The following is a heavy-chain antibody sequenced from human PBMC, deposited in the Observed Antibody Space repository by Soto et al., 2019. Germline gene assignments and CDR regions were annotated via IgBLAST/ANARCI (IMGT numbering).Heavy chain of an antibody. J-gene: IGHJ4*02. Sequence: EVQLVESGGGLVKPGESLRLSCAASGFTFSTYTMNWVRQAPGKGLEWVSSITSSSTYIFHADSLEGRFTVSRDNAKNSLYLQMNSLRAEDTAVYYCAREMSNEGFDCWGQGTLVTVSS. CDR2: ITSSSTYI. CDR1: GFTFSTYT. CDR3: AREMSNEGFDC. V-gene: IGHV3-21*01.